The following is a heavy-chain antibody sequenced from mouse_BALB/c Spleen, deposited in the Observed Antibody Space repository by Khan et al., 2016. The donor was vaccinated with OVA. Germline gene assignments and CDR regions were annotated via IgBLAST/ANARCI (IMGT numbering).Heavy chain of an antibody. V-gene: IGHV2-6-1*01. J-gene: IGHJ4*01. CDR1: GFSLANYG. Sequence: QVQLKQSGPGLVAPSQSLSITCTISGFSLANYGVHWVRQPPGKGLEWLVLMRGDGSTSYYSVLISRLTVSTVNTRSQAFLIMNSLQTDDTAMYYCARQPYYHYNVMDYWGQGTSVTVSS. CDR3: ARQPYYHYNVMDY. D-gene: IGHD2-10*01. CDR2: MRGDGST.